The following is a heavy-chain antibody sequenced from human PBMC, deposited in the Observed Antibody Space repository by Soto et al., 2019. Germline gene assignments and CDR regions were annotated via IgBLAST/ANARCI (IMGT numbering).Heavy chain of an antibody. V-gene: IGHV1-2*04. CDR3: ARDPRYCSGGSCYVDYYGMDV. CDR1: GYTFTGYY. J-gene: IGHJ6*02. Sequence: ASVKVSCKASGYTFTGYYMHWVRQAPGRGLEWMGWINPNSGGTNYAQKFQGWVTMTRDTSISTAYMELSRLRSDDTAVYYCARDPRYCSGGSCYVDYYGMDVWGQGTTVTVSS. D-gene: IGHD2-15*01. CDR2: INPNSGGT.